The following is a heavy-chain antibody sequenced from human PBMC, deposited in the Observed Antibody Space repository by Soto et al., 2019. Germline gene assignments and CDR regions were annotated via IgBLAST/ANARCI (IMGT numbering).Heavy chain of an antibody. V-gene: IGHV4-59*01. D-gene: IGHD6-19*01. Sequence: QVQLQESGPGLVKPSETLSLTCTVSGGSISSYYWSWIRQPPGKGLEWIGYIYYSGSTNYNPSLKGRVPISVNTSKNQFSLKLSSVTAADTAVYYCARDLGLGPKNWFDPWGQGTLVTVSS. J-gene: IGHJ5*02. CDR2: IYYSGST. CDR3: ARDLGLGPKNWFDP. CDR1: GGSISSYY.